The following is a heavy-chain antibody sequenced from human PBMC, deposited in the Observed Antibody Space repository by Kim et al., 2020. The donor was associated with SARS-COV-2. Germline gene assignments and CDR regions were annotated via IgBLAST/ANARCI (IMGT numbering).Heavy chain of an antibody. D-gene: IGHD1-1*01. CDR3: ARDEAWSWLQLWLAY. CDR1: AHTFTGYY. Sequence: ASVKVSCKVSAHTFTGYYLHWVRQAPGQGLEWMGRISPNSGDTHYAQSFRGRVTMTRDTSINSVYMELRRLTSDDTAVYFCARDEAWSWLQLWLAYWGQG. J-gene: IGHJ4*02. V-gene: IGHV1-2*06. CDR2: ISPNSGDT.